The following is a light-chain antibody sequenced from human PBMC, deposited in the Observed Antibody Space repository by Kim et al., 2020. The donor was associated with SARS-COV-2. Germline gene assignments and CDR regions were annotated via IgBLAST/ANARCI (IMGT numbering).Light chain of an antibody. CDR1: SSNIGSNT. J-gene: IGLJ3*02. Sequence: QPVLTQPPSASGTPGQRVTISCSGSSSNIGSNTVNWYQQRPGTAPKLLIYSNNQRPSGVPDRFSGSKSGTSASLAISGLQSEDEADYYCAAWDDSLNGPVFGGGTQLTVL. CDR3: AAWDDSLNGPV. CDR2: SNN. V-gene: IGLV1-44*01.